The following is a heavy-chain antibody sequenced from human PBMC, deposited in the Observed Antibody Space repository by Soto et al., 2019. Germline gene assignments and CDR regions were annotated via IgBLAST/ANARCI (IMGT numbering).Heavy chain of an antibody. D-gene: IGHD6-13*01. CDR2: IYYSGST. J-gene: IGHJ2*01. CDR3: ALLTPPVSSSWYPAWYFAL. CDR1: GGSISSYY. Sequence: QVQLQESGPGLVKPSETLSLTCTVSGGSISSYYWSWIRQPPGKGLEWIGYIYYSGSTNYNPSLKRRLPISVDTSKTPFSLKLSSVTAADTAVYYCALLTPPVSSSWYPAWYFALWGRGTLVTVSS. V-gene: IGHV4-59*08.